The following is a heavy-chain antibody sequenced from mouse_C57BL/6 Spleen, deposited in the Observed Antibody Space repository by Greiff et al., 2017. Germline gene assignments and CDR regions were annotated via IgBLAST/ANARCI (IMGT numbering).Heavy chain of an antibody. CDR2: IDPSDSYT. D-gene: IGHD2-1*01. CDR3: ATVYGNYLHY. J-gene: IGHJ4*01. Sequence: QVQLQQPGAELVMPGASVKLSCKASGYTFTSYWMHWVKQRPGQGLEWIGEIDPSDSYTNYNQKFKGKSTLTVDKSSSTAYMQLSSLTSEDSAVYYCATVYGNYLHYWGQGTSVTVSS. CDR1: GYTFTSYW. V-gene: IGHV1-69*01.